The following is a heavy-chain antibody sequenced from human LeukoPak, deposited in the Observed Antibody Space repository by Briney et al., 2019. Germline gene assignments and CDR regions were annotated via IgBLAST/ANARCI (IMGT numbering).Heavy chain of an antibody. J-gene: IGHJ4*02. D-gene: IGHD3-10*01. Sequence: ASVKVSCKASGYTFTSYGISWVRQAPGQGLEWMGWISAYNGNTNYAQKLQGRVTMTTDTSTSTAYMELSSLRSEDTAVYYCARERGGFGELSFYDYWGQGTLVTVSS. CDR3: ARERGGFGELSFYDY. CDR2: ISAYNGNT. V-gene: IGHV1-18*01. CDR1: GYTFTSYG.